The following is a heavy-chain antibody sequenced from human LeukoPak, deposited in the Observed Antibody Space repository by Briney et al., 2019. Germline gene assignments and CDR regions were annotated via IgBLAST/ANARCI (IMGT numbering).Heavy chain of an antibody. CDR3: AIPFLTGYYPSFDY. J-gene: IGHJ4*02. D-gene: IGHD3-9*01. CDR1: GFTFSSYS. Sequence: GGSLRLSCAASGFTFSSYSMNWVRQAPGKGLEWVSYISSSSSTIYYADSVKGRFTIPRDNAKNSLYLQMNSLRDEDTAVYYCAIPFLTGYYPSFDYWGQGTLVTVSS. CDR2: ISSSSSTI. V-gene: IGHV3-48*02.